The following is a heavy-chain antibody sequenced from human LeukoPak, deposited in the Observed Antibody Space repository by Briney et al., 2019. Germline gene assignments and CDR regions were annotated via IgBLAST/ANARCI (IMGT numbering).Heavy chain of an antibody. CDR1: GFTFSSYA. CDR2: ISGSGGST. Sequence: GSLRLSCAASGFTFSSYAMSWVRQAPGKGLEWVSAISGSGGSTYYADSVKGRFTISRDNSKNTLYLQVNSLRAEDTAVYYCAKDREMATIRSYGYFDYWGQGTLVTVSS. V-gene: IGHV3-23*01. J-gene: IGHJ4*02. CDR3: AKDREMATIRSYGYFDY. D-gene: IGHD5-24*01.